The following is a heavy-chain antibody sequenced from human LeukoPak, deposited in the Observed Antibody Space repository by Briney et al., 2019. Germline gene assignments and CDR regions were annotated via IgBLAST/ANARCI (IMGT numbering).Heavy chain of an antibody. D-gene: IGHD4-17*01. J-gene: IGHJ4*02. CDR2: MSVSGNTI. V-gene: IGHV3-11*01. CDR3: ARDSVTRGFDY. Sequence: PGGSLRLSCAASGFTFSDYYMSWIRQAPGKGLEWVSCMSVSGNTIYYADSVKGRFTISRNNAKNSLFLQMNSLRAEDTAVYYCARDSVTRGFDYWGQGSLVTVSS. CDR1: GFTFSDYY.